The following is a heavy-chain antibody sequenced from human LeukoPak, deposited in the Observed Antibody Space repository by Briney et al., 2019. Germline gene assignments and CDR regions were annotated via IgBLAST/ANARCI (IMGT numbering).Heavy chain of an antibody. CDR3: ARAREDYYGMDV. V-gene: IGHV4-34*01. J-gene: IGHJ6*02. Sequence: SETLSLTSAVYGVSFSGYYWSWIRQPPGKGLEWMVEINHSGSTNSNTSLKSRVTISEDTSKNQFSLKLSSVTAADTAVYYCARAREDYYGMDVWGQGTTVTVSS. CDR1: GVSFSGYY. CDR2: INHSGST.